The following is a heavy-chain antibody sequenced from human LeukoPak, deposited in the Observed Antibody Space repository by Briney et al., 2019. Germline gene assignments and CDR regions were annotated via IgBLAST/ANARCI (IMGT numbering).Heavy chain of an antibody. J-gene: IGHJ5*02. CDR3: ATSMFSLHPGPPHA. Sequence: PGGSLRLSCAASGFTFSSYGMHWVRQAPGKGLEWVAFIRYDGSNKYYADSVKGRFTISRDNSKNTLYLQMNSLRAEATAVYYCATSMFSLHPGPPHAWGQGTLVTVSS. CDR2: IRYDGSNK. V-gene: IGHV3-30*02. CDR1: GFTFSSYG. D-gene: IGHD3-10*02.